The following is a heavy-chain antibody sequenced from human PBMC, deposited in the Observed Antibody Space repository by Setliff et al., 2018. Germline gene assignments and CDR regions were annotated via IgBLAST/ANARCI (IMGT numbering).Heavy chain of an antibody. CDR2: FNPSGGST. CDR3: ARDLSPCSTTGCYGTLYYYYYMDV. J-gene: IGHJ6*03. CDR1: GYIFTSYY. V-gene: IGHV1-46*03. D-gene: IGHD2-2*01. Sequence: ASVKVSCKASGYIFTSYYIHWVRQAPGQGLEWMGLFNPSGGSTKYAEKFQGRVTLTRDTSTSTVYLDLSSLRSEDTALYYCARDLSPCSTTGCYGTLYYYYYMDVWGKGTTVTSP.